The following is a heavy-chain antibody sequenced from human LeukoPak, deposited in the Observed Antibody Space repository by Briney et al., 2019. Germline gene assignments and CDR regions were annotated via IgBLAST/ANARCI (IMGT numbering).Heavy chain of an antibody. V-gene: IGHV1-2*02. Sequence: ASVKVSCKASGYTFIGYYMHWVRQAPGQGLEWMGWINPNNGGTNYAQKFQGRVTMTRDTSISTAYMELRRLTSDDTAVYYCARGRGTTSSNFDYWGQGTLVTVSS. CDR2: INPNNGGT. CDR1: GYTFIGYY. J-gene: IGHJ4*02. CDR3: ARGRGTTSSNFDY. D-gene: IGHD2-2*01.